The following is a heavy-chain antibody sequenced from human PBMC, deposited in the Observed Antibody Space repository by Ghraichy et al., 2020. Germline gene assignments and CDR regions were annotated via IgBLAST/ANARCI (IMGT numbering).Heavy chain of an antibody. CDR1: GFIVSSNY. V-gene: IGHV3-53*01. CDR2: IYSGGDT. J-gene: IGHJ4*02. Sequence: GGSLRLSCAASGFIVSSNYMSWVRQAPGKGLEWVSVIYSGGDTYYADSVKGRFTISRVNSKNTLYLQMNNLRAEDTAVYYCARVRIYGHSYGYDFWGQGILVTVSS. CDR3: ARVRIYGHSYGYDF. D-gene: IGHD5-18*01.